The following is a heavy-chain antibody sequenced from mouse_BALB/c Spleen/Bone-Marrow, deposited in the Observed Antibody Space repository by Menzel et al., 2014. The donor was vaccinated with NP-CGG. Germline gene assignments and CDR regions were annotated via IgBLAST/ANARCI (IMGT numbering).Heavy chain of an antibody. CDR1: GISITTGNYR. CDR2: IYYGGTI. V-gene: IGHV3-5*02. CDR3: AQELYYFDY. Sequence: EVKLVESGPGLVKPSQTVSLTCTVTGISITTGNYRWSWIRQFPGNKLVWIGYIYYGGTITYNPSLTSRTTVTRDTSKNQIYLEINSLTAEDTATYYDAQELYYFDYWGQGTSLTVSS. J-gene: IGHJ2*02.